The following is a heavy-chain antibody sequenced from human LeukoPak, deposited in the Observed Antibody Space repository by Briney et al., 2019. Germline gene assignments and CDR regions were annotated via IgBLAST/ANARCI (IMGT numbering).Heavy chain of an antibody. CDR3: ARQRGTLDAFDI. CDR2: IYYSGST. Sequence: SETLSLTRTVSGGSISSYYWSWIRQPPGKGLEWIGYIYYSGSTNYNPSLKSRVTISVDTSKNQFSLKVSSVTAADTAVYYCARQRGTLDAFDIWGQGTMVTVSS. J-gene: IGHJ3*02. CDR1: GGSISSYY. V-gene: IGHV4-59*08.